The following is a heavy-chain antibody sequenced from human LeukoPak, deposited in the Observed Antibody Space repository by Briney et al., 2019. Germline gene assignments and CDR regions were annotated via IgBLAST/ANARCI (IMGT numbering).Heavy chain of an antibody. CDR1: GFTFSNYW. V-gene: IGHV3-74*01. D-gene: IGHD6-13*01. CDR3: ARGPPGGSSWYSVDNWFDP. J-gene: IGHJ5*02. CDR2: INSDGINT. Sequence: PGGSLRLSCAASGFTFSNYWMHWVRQAPGKGLVWVSRINSDGINTSYADSVKGRFTISRDNAKNSLYLQMNSLRAEDTAVYYCARGPPGGSSWYSVDNWFDPWGQGTLVTVSS.